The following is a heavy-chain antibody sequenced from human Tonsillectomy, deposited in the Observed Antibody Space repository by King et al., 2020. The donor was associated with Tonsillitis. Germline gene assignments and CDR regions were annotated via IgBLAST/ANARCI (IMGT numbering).Heavy chain of an antibody. CDR2: INHSGST. J-gene: IGHJ3*02. D-gene: IGHD4-11*01. V-gene: IGHV4-34*01. Sequence: VQLQQWGAGLLKPSETLSLTCAVYGGSFSGYYWSWIRQPPGKGLEWIGKINHSGSTNYNPSLKSRVSISVDTSKNQFSLKLSSVTAADTAVYYCARGVEMTTVTSGGPPDAFDIWGQGTMVTVSS. CDR3: ARGVEMTTVTSGGPPDAFDI. CDR1: GGSFSGYY.